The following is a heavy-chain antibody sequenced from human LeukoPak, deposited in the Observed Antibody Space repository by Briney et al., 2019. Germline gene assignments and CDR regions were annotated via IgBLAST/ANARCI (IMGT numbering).Heavy chain of an antibody. CDR3: ARDRVVPAAGGSYYFDY. Sequence: PGGSVRLSCAASGFTFSSYSMNWVRQAPGEGLEWVSSISSSRSYIYYADSVKGRFTISRDNAKNSLYLQMNSLRAEDTAVYYCARDRVVPAAGGSYYFDYWGQGTLVTVSS. J-gene: IGHJ4*02. CDR1: GFTFSSYS. D-gene: IGHD2-2*01. V-gene: IGHV3-21*01. CDR2: ISSSRSYI.